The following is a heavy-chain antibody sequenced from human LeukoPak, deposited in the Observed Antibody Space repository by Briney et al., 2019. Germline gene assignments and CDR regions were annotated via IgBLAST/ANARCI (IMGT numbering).Heavy chain of an antibody. V-gene: IGHV4-34*01. D-gene: IGHD2-21*01. Sequence: SETLSLTCAVYGGSFSGYYWSWIRQPPGKGLEWIGEINHSGSTNYNPSLKSRVPISVDTSKNQFSLKLSSVTAADTAVYYCASLFHDAFDIWGQGTMVTVSS. CDR2: INHSGST. J-gene: IGHJ3*02. CDR3: ASLFHDAFDI. CDR1: GGSFSGYY.